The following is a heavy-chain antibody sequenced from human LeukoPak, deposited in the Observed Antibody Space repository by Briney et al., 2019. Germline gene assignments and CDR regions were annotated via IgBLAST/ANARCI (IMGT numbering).Heavy chain of an antibody. CDR1: GFTFSSYS. CDR2: ISSSSSYI. Sequence: GGSLRLSCAASGFTFSSYSMNWVRQAPGKGVEWVSSISSSSSYIYYADSVKGRFTIYRDNAKNSLYLQMNSLRAEDTAVYYCATSRKALLLSAFDIWGQGTMVTVSS. D-gene: IGHD3-22*01. CDR3: ATSRKALLLSAFDI. J-gene: IGHJ3*02. V-gene: IGHV3-21*01.